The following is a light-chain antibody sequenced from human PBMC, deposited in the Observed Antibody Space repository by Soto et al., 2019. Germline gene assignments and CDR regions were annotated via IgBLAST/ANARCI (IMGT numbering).Light chain of an antibody. J-gene: IGLJ2*01. CDR2: EVT. CDR3: SSYGGNNNLL. Sequence: QSVLTQPASVSGSPGQSITISCTGTSSDVGGYNYVSWYQHHPGKAPKLMIYEVTKRPSGVPDRFSGSKSGNTASLTVSGLQAEDEADYYCSSYGGNNNLLFGGGTKLTVL. V-gene: IGLV2-8*01. CDR1: SSDVGGYNY.